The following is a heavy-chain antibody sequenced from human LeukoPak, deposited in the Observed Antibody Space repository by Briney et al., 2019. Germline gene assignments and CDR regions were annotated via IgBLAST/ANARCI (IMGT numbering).Heavy chain of an antibody. CDR3: ARFTYSGSYSVDY. CDR1: GGSISSSRYY. Sequence: SETLSLACTVSGGSISSSRYYWRWIRQPPGKGLEWIGSIHYSGSTYYNPSLKSRVTVSVDTSKNQFSLKLSSVTAADTAVYYCARFTYSGSYSVDYWGQGTLVTVSS. CDR2: IHYSGST. V-gene: IGHV4-39*07. J-gene: IGHJ4*02. D-gene: IGHD1-26*01.